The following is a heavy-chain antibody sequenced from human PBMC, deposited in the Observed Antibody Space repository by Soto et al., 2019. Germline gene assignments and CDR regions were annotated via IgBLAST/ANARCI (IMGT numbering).Heavy chain of an antibody. J-gene: IGHJ6*02. CDR3: AKDRGEYPRYYYGMDV. CDR2: IKSKGSGGTT. CDR1: GFGFRDTW. V-gene: IGHV3-15*01. D-gene: IGHD3-10*01. Sequence: SLRLSCAASGFGFRDTWMSWVRQAPGKGLEWVGRIKSKGSGGTTEYADSVKGRFTISRDNSKNTLYLQMNSLRAEDTAVYYCAKDRGEYPRYYYGMDVWGQGTTVTVSS.